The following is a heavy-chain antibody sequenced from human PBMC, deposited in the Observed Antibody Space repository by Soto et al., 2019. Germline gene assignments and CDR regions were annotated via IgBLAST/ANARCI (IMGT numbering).Heavy chain of an antibody. CDR1: GDSVSSNSAA. D-gene: IGHD1-7*01. Sequence: SQTLSLTCAISGDSVSSNSAAWNWIRQSPSRGLEWLGRTYYRYKWYNDYAVSVKSRITINPDTSKNQFSLQLNSVTPEDTAVYYCARDPWLELPTTRPVPQPPGNFGMDVWGQGTTVTVSS. CDR2: TYYRYKWYN. CDR3: ARDPWLELPTTRPVPQPPGNFGMDV. J-gene: IGHJ6*02. V-gene: IGHV6-1*01.